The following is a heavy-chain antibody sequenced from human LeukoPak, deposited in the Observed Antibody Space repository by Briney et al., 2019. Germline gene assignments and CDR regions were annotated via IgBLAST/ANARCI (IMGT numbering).Heavy chain of an antibody. V-gene: IGHV3-15*01. J-gene: IGHJ6*02. D-gene: IGHD1-1*01. CDR2: LKSRADGGTT. CDR1: GFSFTNAW. Sequence: GGSLRLSCEASGFSFTNAWMHWVRQAPGKGLEWVGRLKSRADGGTTDYAAPVKGRFAISRDDSKNTLYLQMNSLKTEDTGMYYCTSDLKGVTTLPYYYSVDVWGQGTTVTVSS. CDR3: TSDLKGVTTLPYYYSVDV.